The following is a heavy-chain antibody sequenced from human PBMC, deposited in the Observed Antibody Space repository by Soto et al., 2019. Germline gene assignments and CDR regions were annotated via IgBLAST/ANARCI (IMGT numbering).Heavy chain of an antibody. CDR3: ARAPTGGGSTANLLAYFFDC. D-gene: IGHD2-15*01. J-gene: IGHJ4*01. CDR2: ISSSSSYI. V-gene: IGHV3-21*01. Sequence: PGGSLRLSCAASGFTFSSYSMNWVRQAPGKGLEWVSSISSSSSYIYYADSVKGRFTISRDNAKNSLFLQMNSLRAEDTAVYYCARAPTGGGSTANLLAYFFDCWGHGTLVTVSS. CDR1: GFTFSSYS.